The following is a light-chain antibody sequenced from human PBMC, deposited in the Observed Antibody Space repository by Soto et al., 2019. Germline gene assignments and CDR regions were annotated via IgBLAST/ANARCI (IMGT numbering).Light chain of an antibody. CDR2: KAS. CDR1: QSISSW. CDR3: QQYNSYSMYT. V-gene: IGKV1-5*03. Sequence: DIQMTQSPSTLSASVGDRVTITCRASQSISSWLAWYQQNPGKAPKLLIYKASSLESGVPSRFSGSGSGTEFTLTISSPQPDDFATYYCQQYNSYSMYTFGQGTKLEIK. J-gene: IGKJ2*01.